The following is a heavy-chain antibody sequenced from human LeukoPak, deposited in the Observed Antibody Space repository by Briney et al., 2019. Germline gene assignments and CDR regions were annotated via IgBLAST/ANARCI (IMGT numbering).Heavy chain of an antibody. Sequence: GGSLRLSCAASGFTFSSYGMHWVRQAPGKGLEWVAVIWYDGSNKYYADSVKSRFTISRDNSKNTLYLQMNSLRAEDTAVYYCARDQVDVWSLAYCGGDSYPDAFDIWGQGTMVTVSS. CDR1: GFTFSSYG. D-gene: IGHD2-21*02. V-gene: IGHV3-33*01. CDR3: ARDQVDVWSLAYCGGDSYPDAFDI. CDR2: IWYDGSNK. J-gene: IGHJ3*02.